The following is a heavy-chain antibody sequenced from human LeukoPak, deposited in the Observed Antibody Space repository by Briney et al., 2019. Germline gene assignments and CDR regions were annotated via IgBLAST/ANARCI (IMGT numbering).Heavy chain of an antibody. CDR1: GGSFSGYY. CDR3: ARGLAVAGREYYFDY. D-gene: IGHD6-19*01. CDR2: INHSGST. J-gene: IGHJ4*02. V-gene: IGHV4-34*01. Sequence: SETLSLTCAVYGGSFSGYYWSWIRQPPGKGLEWIGEINHSGSTNYNPSLKSRVTMSVDTSKNQFSLKLSSVTAADTAVYYCARGLAVAGREYYFDYWGQGTLVTVSS.